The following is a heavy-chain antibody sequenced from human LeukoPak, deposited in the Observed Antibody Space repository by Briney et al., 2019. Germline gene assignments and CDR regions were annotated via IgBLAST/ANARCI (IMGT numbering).Heavy chain of an antibody. J-gene: IGHJ4*02. CDR2: ISGSGGRS. CDR1: GFTFSSYA. CDR3: AKYGDYGGIGNYFDY. D-gene: IGHD4-23*01. V-gene: IGHV3-23*01. Sequence: GGSLRLSCAGSGFTFSSYAMSWVRQAPGKGLEWVSGISGSGGRSYYADSVKARFTISRDSSKNTLYLQMNSLRAEDTAVYYCAKYGDYGGIGNYFDYWGQGTLVTVSS.